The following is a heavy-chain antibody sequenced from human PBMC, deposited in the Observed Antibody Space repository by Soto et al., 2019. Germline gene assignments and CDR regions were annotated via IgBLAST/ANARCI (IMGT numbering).Heavy chain of an antibody. D-gene: IGHD3-22*01. V-gene: IGHV3-23*01. CDR2: ISSSGGST. J-gene: IGHJ3*02. CDR3: AKDRFYYDRGDAFDI. CDR1: GFAFNNYA. Sequence: GGSLRLSCAASGFAFNNYAMSWVRQAPGKGLEWVTAISSSGGSTYYADSAKGRFTISRDNSKNTLYLQMNSLRAADTAVYYCAKDRFYYDRGDAFDIWGQGTTVTVSS.